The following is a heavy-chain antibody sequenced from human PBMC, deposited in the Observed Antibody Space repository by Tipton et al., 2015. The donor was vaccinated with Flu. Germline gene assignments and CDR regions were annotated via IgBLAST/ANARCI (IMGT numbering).Heavy chain of an antibody. CDR3: ARGGLLWFGELSPGYFDY. Sequence: LRLSCTISGHSISSDYYWGWIRQSPGKGLEWIGNIFHTGSTYHNPSLKSRVTISVDTSKNQFSLKVFSVTAADTAVYYCARGGLLWFGELSPGYFDYWGQGTLVTVSS. J-gene: IGHJ4*02. D-gene: IGHD3-10*01. V-gene: IGHV4-38-2*02. CDR2: IFHTGST. CDR1: GHSISSDYY.